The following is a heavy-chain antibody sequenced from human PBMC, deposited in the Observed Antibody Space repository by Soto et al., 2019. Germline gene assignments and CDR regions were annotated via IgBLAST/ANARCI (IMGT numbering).Heavy chain of an antibody. D-gene: IGHD6-6*01. V-gene: IGHV1-3*01. J-gene: IGHJ4*02. CDR2: INAGNGNT. CDR1: GYTFTSYA. CDR3: AGGLWGGYSSSSLYLY. Sequence: QVQLVQSGAEVKKPGASVKVSCKASGYTFTSYAMHWVRQAPGQRLEWMGWINAGNGNTKYSQKFQGRVTITRDTSASTAYMELSSLRSEDTAVYYCAGGLWGGYSSSSLYLYWGQGPLVTVSS.